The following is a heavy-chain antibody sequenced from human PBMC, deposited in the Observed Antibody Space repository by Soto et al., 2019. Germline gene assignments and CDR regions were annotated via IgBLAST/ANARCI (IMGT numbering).Heavy chain of an antibody. J-gene: IGHJ4*02. CDR3: ARDSKSRVTYYYDSSGHQRDY. CDR2: IYYSGST. D-gene: IGHD3-22*01. Sequence: SETLSLTCTVSGGSISSGDYYWSWIRQPPGKGLEWIGYIYYSGSTYYNPSLKSRVTISVDTSKNQFSLKLSSVTAADTAVYYCARDSKSRVTYYYDSSGHQRDYWGQGTLVTVSS. CDR1: GGSISSGDYY. V-gene: IGHV4-30-4*01.